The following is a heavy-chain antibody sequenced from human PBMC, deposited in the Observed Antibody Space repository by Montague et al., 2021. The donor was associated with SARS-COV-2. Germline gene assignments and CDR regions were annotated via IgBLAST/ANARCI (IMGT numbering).Heavy chain of an antibody. J-gene: IGHJ5*02. Sequence: TRSLTCTLSIGSISSGSYYWSWIRQPAGKGLEWIGRIYTSGSTNYNPSLKSRVTISVDTSKNQFSLKLSSVTAADTAVYYCARDGYSSGWNGLHWFDPWGQGTLVTVSS. CDR2: IYTSGST. V-gene: IGHV4-61*02. CDR1: IGSISSGSYY. D-gene: IGHD6-25*01. CDR3: ARDGYSSGWNGLHWFDP.